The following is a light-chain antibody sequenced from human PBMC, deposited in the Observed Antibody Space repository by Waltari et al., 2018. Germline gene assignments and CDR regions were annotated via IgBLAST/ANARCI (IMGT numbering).Light chain of an antibody. Sequence: QSALTQPASVSGSPGQSITVSCTGTSSDVGSYNLVSWYQHHPPKAPKLMIYEVSKRPSGVSNRSSGAKSGNTASLIISGLQPEDEADYYCCSYAGANTYVFGSGTKVTVL. J-gene: IGLJ1*01. CDR3: CSYAGANTYV. CDR1: SSDVGSYNL. CDR2: EVS. V-gene: IGLV2-23*02.